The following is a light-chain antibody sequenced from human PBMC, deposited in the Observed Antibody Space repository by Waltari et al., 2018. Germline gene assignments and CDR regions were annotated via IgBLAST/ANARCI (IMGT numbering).Light chain of an antibody. Sequence: VFTQSPGTLSLSPGESATLSCRASQRLTNNYLAWYQQKPGQAPRLLIYGASSRAAGIPDRFSGSGSGTDFALTISRLEPEDSAVYYCQQYGSSILYTFGQGTKLEIQ. V-gene: IGKV3-20*01. CDR3: QQYGSSILYT. CDR1: QRLTNNY. CDR2: GAS. J-gene: IGKJ2*01.